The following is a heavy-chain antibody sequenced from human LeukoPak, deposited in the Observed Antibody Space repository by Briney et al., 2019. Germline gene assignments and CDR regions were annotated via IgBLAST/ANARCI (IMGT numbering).Heavy chain of an antibody. CDR3: ARDRDTGSDRELDY. D-gene: IGHD5-12*01. Sequence: PGGSLRLSCAASGFTFSTYAMNWVRQASGKGLEWVSSISSSSISMYYADSVKGRFTISRDNAKNSLYLQVNSLRAEDTAVYYCARDRDTGSDRELDYWGQGTLVTVSS. CDR1: GFTFSTYA. CDR2: ISSSSISM. V-gene: IGHV3-21*01. J-gene: IGHJ4*02.